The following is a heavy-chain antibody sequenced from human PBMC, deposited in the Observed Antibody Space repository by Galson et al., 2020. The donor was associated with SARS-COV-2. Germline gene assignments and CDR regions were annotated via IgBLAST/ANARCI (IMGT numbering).Heavy chain of an antibody. Sequence: ASVKVSCKASGYSFTGYYMHWVRQAPGQGLEWMGWINPNTGDTKYNQNFQGRVTMTRDTSITTAYMEMSSLTSDDTAFYYCARDRISAPDEFDYWGQGTLVTVSS. CDR1: GYSFTGYY. J-gene: IGHJ4*02. D-gene: IGHD6-13*01. CDR2: INPNTGDT. V-gene: IGHV1-2*02. CDR3: ARDRISAPDEFDY.